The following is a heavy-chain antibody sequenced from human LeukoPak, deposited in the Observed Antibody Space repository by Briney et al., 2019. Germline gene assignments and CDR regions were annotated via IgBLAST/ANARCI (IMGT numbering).Heavy chain of an antibody. CDR2: ISSSSTFI. CDR1: GFIFSSYS. Sequence: GGSLRLSCAASGFIFSSYSLTWVRRIPGKGLEWVASISSSSTFIHYADSVRGRFTISRDNAKNSLYLQMHSLRVEDTAIYYCARDLLKRIAAARNPSDYWGQGTLVSVSS. CDR3: ARDLLKRIAAARNPSDY. V-gene: IGHV3-21*01. D-gene: IGHD6-13*01. J-gene: IGHJ4*02.